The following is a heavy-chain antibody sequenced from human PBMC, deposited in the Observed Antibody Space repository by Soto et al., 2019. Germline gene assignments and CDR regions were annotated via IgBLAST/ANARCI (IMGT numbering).Heavy chain of an antibody. D-gene: IGHD2-15*01. CDR3: AREYVNGGISGANYFDY. V-gene: IGHV4-30-4*01. J-gene: IGHJ4*02. CDR1: GGSISSGDYY. Sequence: SETLSLTCTVSGGSISSGDYYWSWIRQPPGKGLEWIGYIYYSGSTYYNPSLKSRVTISVDTSKNQFSLKLSSVTAADTAVYYCAREYVNGGISGANYFDYWGQGTLVTVSS. CDR2: IYYSGST.